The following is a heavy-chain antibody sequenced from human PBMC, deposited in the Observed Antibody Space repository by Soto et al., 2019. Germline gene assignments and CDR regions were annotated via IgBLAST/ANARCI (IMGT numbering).Heavy chain of an antibody. CDR2: INHSGST. D-gene: IGHD3-3*01. J-gene: IGHJ5*02. CDR3: ARGIKGFWSGYSWFDP. Sequence: SETLSLTCAVDVGSFGGYYWSWIRQPPGKGLEWIGEINHSGSTNYNPSLKSRVTISVDTSKNQFSLKLSSVTAADTAVYYCARGIKGFWSGYSWFDPWGQGTLVPVSS. V-gene: IGHV4-34*01. CDR1: VGSFGGYY.